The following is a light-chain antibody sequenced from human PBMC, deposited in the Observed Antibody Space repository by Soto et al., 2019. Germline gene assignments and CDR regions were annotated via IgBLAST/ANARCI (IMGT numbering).Light chain of an antibody. Sequence: HSALTQPSSVSGSPGQSITISCTGTSSDVGGYNYVSWYQQHPGKAPKLMISEVSNRPSGVSNRFSGSKSGNTASLTISGLQAEDEADYYCSSYTSSSTLVFGTGTKVTVL. V-gene: IGLV2-14*01. J-gene: IGLJ1*01. CDR1: SSDVGGYNY. CDR3: SSYTSSSTLV. CDR2: EVS.